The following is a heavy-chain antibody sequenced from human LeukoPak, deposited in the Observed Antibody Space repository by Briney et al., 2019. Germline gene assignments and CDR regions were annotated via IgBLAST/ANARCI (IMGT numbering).Heavy chain of an antibody. J-gene: IGHJ3*02. V-gene: IGHV4-59*08. CDR1: GGSISSYN. D-gene: IGHD3-10*01. CDR2: IYYSGST. CDR3: ARNVADYYGSGSYRAFDI. Sequence: SETLSLTCTVSGGSISSYNWSWIRQPPGKGLEWIGYIYYSGSTNYNPSLKSRVTISVDTSKNQFSLKLSSVTAADTAVYYCARNVADYYGSGSYRAFDIWGQGTMVTVSS.